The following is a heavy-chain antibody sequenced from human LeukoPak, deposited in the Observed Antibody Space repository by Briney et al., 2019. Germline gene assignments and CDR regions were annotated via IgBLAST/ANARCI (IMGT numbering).Heavy chain of an antibody. V-gene: IGHV3-66*01. Sequence: GGSLRLSCAASGFTVCSNYMSWVRQAPGKGLEWVSVIYSGGSTYYADSVKGRFTISRDNSKNTLYLQMNSLRAEDTAVYYCARVASDYYDSSGYRSPLWFDPWGQGTLVTVSS. CDR1: GFTVCSNY. D-gene: IGHD3-22*01. CDR2: IYSGGST. CDR3: ARVASDYYDSSGYRSPLWFDP. J-gene: IGHJ5*02.